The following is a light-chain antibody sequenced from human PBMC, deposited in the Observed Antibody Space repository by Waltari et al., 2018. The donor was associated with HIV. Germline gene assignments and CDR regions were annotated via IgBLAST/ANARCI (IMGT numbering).Light chain of an antibody. J-gene: IGLJ2*01. CDR2: DVS. V-gene: IGLV2-14*03. Sequence: QSALTQPASVSGSPGQSITISCTGTSSDVGGYNYVSWYQQHPGKAPKLMIYDVSNLPSGVSNRFSCSKSGNTASLTISGLQAEDEADYYCSSYTSSSVVFGGGTKLTVL. CDR1: SSDVGGYNY. CDR3: SSYTSSSVV.